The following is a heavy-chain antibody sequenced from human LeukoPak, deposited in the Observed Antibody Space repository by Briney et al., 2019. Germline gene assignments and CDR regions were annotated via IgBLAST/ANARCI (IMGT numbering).Heavy chain of an antibody. V-gene: IGHV3-30*04. J-gene: IGHJ6*02. CDR3: ARGGSSYYDLGMV. CDR1: AFTFSSYA. D-gene: IGHD3-3*01. Sequence: PGGSLRLSCAASAFTFSSYAMHWVRQAPGKGLEWVAVISYDGSNKYYADSVKGRFTISRDNAKNTLYLQVNSLRAEDTAVYYCARGGSSYYDLGMVWGQGTTVTVSS. CDR2: ISYDGSNK.